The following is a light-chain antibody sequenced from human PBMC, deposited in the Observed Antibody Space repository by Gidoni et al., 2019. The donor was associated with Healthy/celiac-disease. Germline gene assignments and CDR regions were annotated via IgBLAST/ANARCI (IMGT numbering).Light chain of an antibody. J-gene: IGKJ4*01. CDR1: QSVSSY. V-gene: IGKV3-11*01. CDR3: QQRSNWQLT. CDR2: DAS. Sequence: EIVLTQSPATLSLSPGERATLSCRASQSVSSYLAWYQQKPGQAPRLLIYDASNRATGIPARFSGSGSVTDFTLTISSLEPEDFAVYYCQQRSNWQLTFGGGTKVEIK.